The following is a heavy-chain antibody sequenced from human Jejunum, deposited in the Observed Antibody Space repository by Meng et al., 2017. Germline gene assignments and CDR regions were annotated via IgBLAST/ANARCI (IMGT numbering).Heavy chain of an antibody. CDR3: APVRDPSSWSLHY. CDR2: IKSKNDGGTS. Sequence: GGSLRLSCAASGFTFSNAWMTWVRQAPGKGLEWVGRIKSKNDGGTSDYAAPVKGRFTISRDDSKTTLYLQMNSLKTEDTGVYYCAPVRDPSSWSLHYWGQGTLVTVSS. D-gene: IGHD6-13*01. J-gene: IGHJ4*02. CDR1: GFTFSNAW. V-gene: IGHV3-15*01.